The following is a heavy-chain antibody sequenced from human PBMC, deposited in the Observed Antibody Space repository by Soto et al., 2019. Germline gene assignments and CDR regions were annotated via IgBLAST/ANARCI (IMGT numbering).Heavy chain of an antibody. Sequence: SVKVSCKASGGTFSSYAISWVRQAPGQGLEWMGGIIPIFGTANYAQKFQGRVTITADESTSTAYMELSSLRSEDTAVYYCARLDYYGSGSPNWFDPWGQGTLVTVSS. D-gene: IGHD3-10*01. CDR1: GGTFSSYA. V-gene: IGHV1-69*13. J-gene: IGHJ5*02. CDR3: ARLDYYGSGSPNWFDP. CDR2: IIPIFGTA.